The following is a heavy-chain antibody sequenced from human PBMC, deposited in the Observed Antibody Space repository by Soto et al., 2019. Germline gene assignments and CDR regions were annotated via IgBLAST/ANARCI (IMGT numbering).Heavy chain of an antibody. V-gene: IGHV4-39*01. D-gene: IGHD4-17*01. CDR1: GGSVTNSSYY. CDR3: VSQRTTVPTQAYFDY. Sequence: SETLSLTCTFSGGSVTNSSYYCGWIRQSPGKGLEWIGSVYYRGRSYSKSSVKSRVTISVDTSKNRFSLSLNSVTASDTAVYFCVSQRTTVPTQAYFDYWGPGALFTVSS. CDR2: VYYRGRS. J-gene: IGHJ4*02.